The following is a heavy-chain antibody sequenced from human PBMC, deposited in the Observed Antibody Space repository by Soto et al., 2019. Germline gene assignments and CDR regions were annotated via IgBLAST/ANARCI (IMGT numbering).Heavy chain of an antibody. V-gene: IGHV4-39*01. CDR1: GGSISSSSYY. CDR3: ARQGYYYGSGSRYYYGMDV. CDR2: IYYSGST. J-gene: IGHJ6*02. D-gene: IGHD3-10*01. Sequence: QLQLQESGPGLVKPSETLSLTCTVSGGSISSSSYYWGWIRQPPGKGLEWIGSIYYSGSTYYNPSLESRVTISVDTSKNQFSLKLSSVTAADTAVYYCARQGYYYGSGSRYYYGMDVWGQGTTVTVSS.